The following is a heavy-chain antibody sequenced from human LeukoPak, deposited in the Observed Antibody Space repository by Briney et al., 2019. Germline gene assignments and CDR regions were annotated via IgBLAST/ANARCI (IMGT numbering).Heavy chain of an antibody. CDR2: IYYSGST. V-gene: IGHV4-59*01. CDR1: GGSISSYY. CDR3: ARKDYYMDV. J-gene: IGHJ6*03. Sequence: SETLSLTCTVSGGSISSYYWSWIRQPPGKGLECIGYIYYSGSTNYNPSLKSRVTISVDTSKNQFSLKLSSVTAADTAVYYCARKDYYMDVWGKGTTVTVSS.